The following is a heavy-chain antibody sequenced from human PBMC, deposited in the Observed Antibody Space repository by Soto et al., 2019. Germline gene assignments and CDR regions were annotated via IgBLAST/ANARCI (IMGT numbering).Heavy chain of an antibody. Sequence: EASVKVSCKASGFTFISSAVQWVRQARGQRLEWIGWIVVGSGNTNYAQKFQERVTITRDMSTRTAYMELSSLRSEDTAVYYCAADYYNSNGYYFDYWGQGTLVTVSS. D-gene: IGHD3-22*01. V-gene: IGHV1-58*01. CDR2: IVVGSGNT. CDR3: AADYYNSNGYYFDY. J-gene: IGHJ4*02. CDR1: GFTFISSA.